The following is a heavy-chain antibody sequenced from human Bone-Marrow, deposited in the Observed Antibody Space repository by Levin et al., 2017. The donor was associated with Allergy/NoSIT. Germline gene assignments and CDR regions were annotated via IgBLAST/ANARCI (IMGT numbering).Heavy chain of an antibody. CDR1: GFSFSRYA. CDR3: AKGPGLWSGSSDYYGMDV. CDR2: ISGSSSHT. V-gene: IGHV3-23*01. J-gene: IGHJ6*02. Sequence: LSLTCAASGFSFSRYAMTWVRQAPGKGLEWVSAISGSSSHTYYAESVTGRFTMYRDNSKNTVYLQLNSLRAEDTAVYYCAKGPGLWSGSSDYYGMDVWGQGTTVTVSS. D-gene: IGHD3-3*01.